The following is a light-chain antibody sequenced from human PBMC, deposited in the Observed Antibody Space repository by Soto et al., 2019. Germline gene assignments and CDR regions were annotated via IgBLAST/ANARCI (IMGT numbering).Light chain of an antibody. Sequence: EILLTQSPGTLSLSPGERATLSCRASQSVSSSYLAWYQQKPGQAPRLLIYGASNRATGIPDRFSGSGSGTDFTLTISRLEPEDFAVYYCQQYGSSPPVTFGQGTKVDIK. J-gene: IGKJ1*01. CDR2: GAS. CDR1: QSVSSSY. V-gene: IGKV3-20*01. CDR3: QQYGSSPPVT.